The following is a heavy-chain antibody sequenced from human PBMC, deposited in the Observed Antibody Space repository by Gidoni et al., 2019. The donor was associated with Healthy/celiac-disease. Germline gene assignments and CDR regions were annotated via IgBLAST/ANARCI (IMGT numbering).Heavy chain of an antibody. Sequence: VPLVESGGGVVQPGTSLSLSCAASGFSFSTYGMHWVRQAPGKGLEWVAVTAQDGGAKYYADSVKGRFTISRDNSKNTLYLQMNSLRAGDTAVYYCAKERGDFDGFDIWGQGTMVTVSS. CDR2: TAQDGGAK. J-gene: IGHJ3*02. D-gene: IGHD2-21*02. V-gene: IGHV3-30*18. CDR3: AKERGDFDGFDI. CDR1: GFSFSTYG.